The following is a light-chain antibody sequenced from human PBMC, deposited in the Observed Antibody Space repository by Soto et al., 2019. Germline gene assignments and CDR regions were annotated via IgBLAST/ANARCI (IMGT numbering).Light chain of an antibody. CDR3: QLSGSTGT. Sequence: EIVLTQSPGTLSLSPGEGATLSCRASQSVSSGYLAWYQQKPGRAPRLLIYGASSRATGTPDRFSGSGSGTAFTLTISRLEPEDFAVYYCQLSGSTGTFGQGTKLEIK. V-gene: IGKV3-20*01. CDR1: QSVSSGY. CDR2: GAS. J-gene: IGKJ2*01.